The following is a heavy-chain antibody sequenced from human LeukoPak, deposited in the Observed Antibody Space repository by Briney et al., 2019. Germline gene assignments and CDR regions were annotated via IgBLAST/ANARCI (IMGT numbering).Heavy chain of an antibody. CDR3: ARDVADHRTDWFDP. V-gene: IGHV1-18*01. D-gene: IGHD2-15*01. Sequence: ASVKVSCKASGYTFISYGISWVRQAPGQGLEWMGWISAYNGNTNYAQKLQGRVTMTTDTSTSTAYMELRSLRSDDTAVYYCARDVADHRTDWFDPWGQGTLVTVSS. CDR1: GYTFISYG. CDR2: ISAYNGNT. J-gene: IGHJ5*02.